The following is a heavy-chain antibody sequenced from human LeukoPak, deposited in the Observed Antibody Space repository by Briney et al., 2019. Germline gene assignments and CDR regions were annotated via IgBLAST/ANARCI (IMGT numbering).Heavy chain of an antibody. D-gene: IGHD3-22*01. CDR1: GGSISSSNW. CDR2: IYHSGST. Sequence: PSETLSLTCAVSGGSISSSNWWSWVRQPPGKGLEWIGDIYHSGSTNYNPSLKSRVTISVDKSKNQFSLKLSSVTAADTAVYYCARDLEDSSGYYLRLFDYWGQGTLVTVSS. J-gene: IGHJ4*02. V-gene: IGHV4-4*02. CDR3: ARDLEDSSGYYLRLFDY.